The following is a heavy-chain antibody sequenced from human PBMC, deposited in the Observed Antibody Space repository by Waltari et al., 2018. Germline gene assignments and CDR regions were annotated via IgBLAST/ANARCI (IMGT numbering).Heavy chain of an antibody. V-gene: IGHV3-23*01. J-gene: IGHJ4*02. CDR1: GFTFSSYA. Sequence: EVQLLESGGGLVQPGGSLRLSCAASGFTFSSYAMSWVRQAPGKGLEWVSAISGSGGSTYYADSGKGRCTISRDKSKNTLYLQMNSRRAEDTAVYYCAKVPGSSSNYWGQGTLVTVSA. D-gene: IGHD6-6*01. CDR2: ISGSGGST. CDR3: AKVPGSSSNY.